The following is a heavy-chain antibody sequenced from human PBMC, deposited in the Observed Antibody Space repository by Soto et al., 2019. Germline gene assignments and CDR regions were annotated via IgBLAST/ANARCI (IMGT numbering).Heavy chain of an antibody. J-gene: IGHJ4*02. Sequence: EVQLLESGGGLVQPGGSLRLSCAASGFTFSSYAMNWVRQAPGKGLEWVSGITASGGSTYYADSVKGRFIISRDNSENTLYLQMSSLGAEDTAAYDCAKGGGGYTYGSPFLWGQGTLVTVSS. D-gene: IGHD5-18*01. V-gene: IGHV3-23*01. CDR3: AKGGGGYTYGSPFL. CDR2: ITASGGST. CDR1: GFTFSSYA.